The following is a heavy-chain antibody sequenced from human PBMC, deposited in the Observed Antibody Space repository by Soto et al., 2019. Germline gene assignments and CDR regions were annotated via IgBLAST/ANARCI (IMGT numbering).Heavy chain of an antibody. CDR1: GFTFSSYS. D-gene: IGHD2-15*01. CDR3: ATSPASGGWFSYFDY. V-gene: IGHV3-48*01. CDR2: IRESDNTT. J-gene: IGHJ4*02. Sequence: GGSLRLSCAASGFTFSSYSMNWVRQAPGKGLEWVSYIRESDNTTYYADSVKGRFIISSDNSKNTLYLQMNSLRAEDTAIYFCATSPASGGWFSYFDYWGPGTLVTVSS.